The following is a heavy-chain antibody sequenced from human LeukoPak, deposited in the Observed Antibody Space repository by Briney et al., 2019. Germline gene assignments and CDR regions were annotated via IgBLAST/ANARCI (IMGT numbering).Heavy chain of an antibody. CDR3: ARLSSTSNYYYMDV. D-gene: IGHD6-6*01. J-gene: IGHJ6*03. Sequence: SVKVSCKASRGTFSSYAISWVRQAPGQGLEWMGGIIPIFGTANYAQKFQGRVTITADESTSTAYMELSSLRSEDTAVYYCARLSSTSNYYYMDVWGKGTTVTVSS. CDR2: IIPIFGTA. CDR1: RGTFSSYA. V-gene: IGHV1-69*01.